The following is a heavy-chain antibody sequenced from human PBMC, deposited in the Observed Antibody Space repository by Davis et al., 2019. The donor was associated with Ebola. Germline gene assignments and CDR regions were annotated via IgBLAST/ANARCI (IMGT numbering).Heavy chain of an antibody. Sequence: PGGSLRLSCEAYGFRFGDYGMHWVRQRPGKGLEWVSGIIWNGGSVAYADPVKGRFTISRDNAKNSLYLQMNSLRDEDTAVYYCTQDRGNILGVMVTWGQGTLVTVSS. CDR3: TQDRGNILGVMVT. J-gene: IGHJ4*02. CDR1: GFRFGDYG. D-gene: IGHD3-16*01. CDR2: IIWNGGSV. V-gene: IGHV3-9*01.